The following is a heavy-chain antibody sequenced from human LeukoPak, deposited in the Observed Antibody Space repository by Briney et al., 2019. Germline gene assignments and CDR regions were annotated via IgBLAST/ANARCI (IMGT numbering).Heavy chain of an antibody. D-gene: IGHD5-18*01. J-gene: IGHJ3*01. CDR1: GGSISSYY. V-gene: IGHV4-59*01. Sequence: SETLSLTCTVSGGSISSYYWNWIRQPPGKGLEWIGYIYYSGTTKYNPSLKSRVTISVDTSKNQFSLKMTSLTAADTAVYYCARCRYSLDAFDFWGQGTMVTVSS. CDR2: IYYSGTT. CDR3: ARCRYSLDAFDF.